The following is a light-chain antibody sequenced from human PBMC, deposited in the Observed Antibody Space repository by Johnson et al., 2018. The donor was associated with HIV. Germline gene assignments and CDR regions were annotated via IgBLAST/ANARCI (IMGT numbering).Light chain of an antibody. V-gene: IGLV1-51*01. CDR3: GTWDSSLRRGF. CDR1: SSNIGSHY. Sequence: QSVLTQPPSVSAAPGQKVTISCSGSSSNIGSHYVSWYQQVPGTAPRLVIYDTIKRHSGIPDRFSGSKSGTSATLGITGLQTGDEADYYCGTWDSSLRRGFCGTGTKVTVL. J-gene: IGLJ1*01. CDR2: DTI.